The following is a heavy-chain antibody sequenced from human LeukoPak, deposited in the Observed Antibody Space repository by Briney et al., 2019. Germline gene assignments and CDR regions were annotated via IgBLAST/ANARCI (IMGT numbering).Heavy chain of an antibody. CDR1: GGSISSYF. Sequence: SGTLSLTCTVSGGSISSYFWSWIRQPPGKGLEWIGYIYYSGSAYYNPSLKSRLTISGDTSKSQFSLRLSSVTAADTAVYYCARLKRYYYDSSGYFDYWGQGTLVTVSS. V-gene: IGHV4-59*08. D-gene: IGHD3-22*01. CDR2: IYYSGSA. J-gene: IGHJ4*02. CDR3: ARLKRYYYDSSGYFDY.